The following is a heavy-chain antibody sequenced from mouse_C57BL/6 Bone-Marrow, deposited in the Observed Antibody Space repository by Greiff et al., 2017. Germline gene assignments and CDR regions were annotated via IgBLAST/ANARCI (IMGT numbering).Heavy chain of an antibody. CDR3: ARFDGSRYYFDY. CDR1: GYAFSSSW. V-gene: IGHV1-82*01. J-gene: IGHJ2*01. D-gene: IGHD1-1*01. CDR2: IYPGDGDT. Sequence: QVQLQHSGPELVKPGASVKISCKASGYAFSSSWMNWVKQRPGKGLEWIGRIYPGDGDTNYNGKFKGKATLTADKSSSTAYMQLSSLTSEDSAVYFCARFDGSRYYFDYWGQGTTLTVSS.